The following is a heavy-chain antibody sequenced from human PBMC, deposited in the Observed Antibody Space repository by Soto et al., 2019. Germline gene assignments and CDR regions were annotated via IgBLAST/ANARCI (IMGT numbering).Heavy chain of an antibody. J-gene: IGHJ4*02. V-gene: IGHV3-74*01. D-gene: IGHD6-19*01. CDR2: VNSDGTST. CDR3: ARGGWRSCSLDY. Sequence: EVQLVEYGGGLVQPGGSLRLSCAVSGFTFSNYWMHLVRQAPGEGLVWVSRVNSDGTSTNHADSVKGRITISRDNAKNTVYLQVNSLRAEDTAVYYCARGGWRSCSLDYWGQATLVTVSS. CDR1: GFTFSNYW.